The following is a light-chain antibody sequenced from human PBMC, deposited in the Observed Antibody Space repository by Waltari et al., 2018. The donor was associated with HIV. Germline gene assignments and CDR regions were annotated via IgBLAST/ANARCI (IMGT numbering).Light chain of an antibody. CDR1: RGHSSSA. V-gene: IGLV4-69*01. CDR2: LNSDGSH. J-gene: IGLJ3*02. CDR3: QTWGTGIRV. Sequence: QLVLTQSPSASASLGASVKLTCTLSRGHSSSAIAWLQQQPEKGPRYLMKLNSDGSHSKGDGIPDRFSGSSSGAERYLTISSLQSEDEADYYCQTWGTGIRVFGGGTKLTVL.